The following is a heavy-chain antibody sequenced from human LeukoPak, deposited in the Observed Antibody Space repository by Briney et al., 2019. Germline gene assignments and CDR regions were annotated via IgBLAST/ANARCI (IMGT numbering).Heavy chain of an antibody. CDR2: ISSSGSTI. J-gene: IGHJ4*02. CDR1: GFTFSDYP. CDR3: ARNSPEGPFDY. Sequence: GGSLRLSCAASGFTFSDYPMNWIRQASGKGLQWVSYISSSGSTIYYADSVKGRFTISRDNAKNSLYLQMNSLRAEDTAVYYCARNSPEGPFDYWGRGTLVTVSS. V-gene: IGHV3-11*01. D-gene: IGHD2/OR15-2a*01.